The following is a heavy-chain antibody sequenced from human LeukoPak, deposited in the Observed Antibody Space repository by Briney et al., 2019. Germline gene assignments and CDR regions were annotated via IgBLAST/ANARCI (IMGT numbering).Heavy chain of an antibody. CDR3: ARGLRGSHAFDI. CDR1: GFTFSGYG. CDR2: ITSSGSNM. Sequence: GGSLRLSCAASGFTFSGYGMNWVRQAPGKGLEWVSYITSSGSNMYYADSVKGRFTISRDNAKNSLYLQMNSLRVEDTAVYYCARGLRGSHAFDIWGQGTVVTVSS. J-gene: IGHJ3*02. D-gene: IGHD6-25*01. V-gene: IGHV3-48*04.